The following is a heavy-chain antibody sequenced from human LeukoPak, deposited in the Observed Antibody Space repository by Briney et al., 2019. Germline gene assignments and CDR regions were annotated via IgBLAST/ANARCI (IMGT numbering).Heavy chain of an antibody. J-gene: IGHJ4*02. CDR1: GGSVSSSSYY. Sequence: SETLSLTCTVSGGSVSSSSYYWGWIRQPPGKGLEWVGCIYNSGSTYYDPSLKSRVTISVDTSKNQFSLKLSSVTAADTAVYYCARSPRWPAGNYFDYWGQGTLVTVSS. V-gene: IGHV4-39*07. D-gene: IGHD4-23*01. CDR3: ARSPRWPAGNYFDY. CDR2: IYNSGST.